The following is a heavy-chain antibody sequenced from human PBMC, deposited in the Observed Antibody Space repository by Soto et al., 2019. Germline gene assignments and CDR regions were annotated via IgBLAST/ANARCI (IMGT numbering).Heavy chain of an antibody. Sequence: LSLTCTVSGGSIDGGDYYWAWIRQPPGKGLEWIGSIYYSGSTYYNPSLKSRVTISVDTSKNQFSLKLSSVTAADTAVYYCARPNAYYLNFDSWGQGTLVTVSS. V-gene: IGHV4-39*01. CDR1: GGSIDGGDYY. CDR2: IYYSGST. D-gene: IGHD3-16*01. J-gene: IGHJ4*02. CDR3: ARPNAYYLNFDS.